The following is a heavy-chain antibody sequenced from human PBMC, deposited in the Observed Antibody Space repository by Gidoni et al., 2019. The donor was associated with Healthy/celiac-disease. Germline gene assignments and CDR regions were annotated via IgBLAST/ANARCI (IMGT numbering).Heavy chain of an antibody. Sequence: LEWIGEIYHSGSTHYIPSLKSRVTTSVDKSKNQFSLKLSSVTAADTAVYYCARRYYDSSGYYYGIDYWGQGTLVTVSS. V-gene: IGHV4-4*02. D-gene: IGHD3-22*01. J-gene: IGHJ4*02. CDR2: IYHSGST. CDR3: ARRYYDSSGYYYGIDY.